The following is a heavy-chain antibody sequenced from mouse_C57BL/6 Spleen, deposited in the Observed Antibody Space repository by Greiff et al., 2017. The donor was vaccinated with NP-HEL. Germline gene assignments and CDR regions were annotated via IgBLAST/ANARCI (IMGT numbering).Heavy chain of an antibody. D-gene: IGHD1-1*01. Sequence: VQLQQPGAELVKPGASVKLSCKASGYTFTSYWMHWVKQRPGQGLEWIGMIHPNSGSTNYNEKFKSKATLTLDKSSSTAYMQLSSLTSEDSAVYYCARSYGSSYGPWDYWGQGTSVTVSS. CDR2: IHPNSGST. CDR3: ARSYGSSYGPWDY. V-gene: IGHV1-64*01. CDR1: GYTFTSYW. J-gene: IGHJ4*01.